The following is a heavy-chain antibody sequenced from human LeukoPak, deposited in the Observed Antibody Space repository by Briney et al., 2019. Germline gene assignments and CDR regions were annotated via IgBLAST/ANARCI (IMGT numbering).Heavy chain of an antibody. Sequence: GGSLRLSCAASGFTFSSYGMHWVRQAPGKGLEWVAVIWYDGSNKYYADSVKGRFTISRDNSKNTLYLQMNSLRAEDTAVYYCARESRDDSSGYYYRYYYYGMDVWGQGTTDTVSS. CDR2: IWYDGSNK. V-gene: IGHV3-33*01. D-gene: IGHD3-22*01. CDR3: ARESRDDSSGYYYRYYYYGMDV. J-gene: IGHJ6*02. CDR1: GFTFSSYG.